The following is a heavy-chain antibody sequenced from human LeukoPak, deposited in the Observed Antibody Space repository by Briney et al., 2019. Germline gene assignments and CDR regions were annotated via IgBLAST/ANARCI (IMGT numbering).Heavy chain of an antibody. CDR1: GYTFTSYD. V-gene: IGHV1-2*02. CDR3: ARDRGYGDSGDAFDI. CDR2: MNPNSGGT. Sequence: ASVKVSCKASGYTFTSYDINWVRQATGQGLEWMGWMNPNSGGTNYAQKFQGRVTMTRDTSISTAYMELSRLRSDDTAVYYCARDRGYGDSGDAFDIWGQGTMVTVSS. D-gene: IGHD4-17*01. J-gene: IGHJ3*02.